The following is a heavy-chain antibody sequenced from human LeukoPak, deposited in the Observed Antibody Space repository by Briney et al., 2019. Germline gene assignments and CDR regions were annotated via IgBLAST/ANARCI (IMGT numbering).Heavy chain of an antibody. CDR3: PRGPPFVTN. CDR1: GFTLSSYS. Sequence: PGGSLRLSCAASGFTLSSYSMNWVRQAPGKGLEWVSYISTSDSTVYYADSVKGRFTISRDNAKNSLYLQMNSLRDEDTAVYYCPRGPPFVTNWGQGTLVTVSS. V-gene: IGHV3-48*02. J-gene: IGHJ4*02. CDR2: ISTSDSTV. D-gene: IGHD3-10*01.